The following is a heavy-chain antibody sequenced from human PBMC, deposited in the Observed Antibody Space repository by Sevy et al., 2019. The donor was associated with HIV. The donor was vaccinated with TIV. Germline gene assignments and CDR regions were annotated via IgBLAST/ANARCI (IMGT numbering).Heavy chain of an antibody. CDR3: ARERSYYDILTGYSHLLNWFDP. CDR1: GGSISSGDYY. V-gene: IGHV4-30-4*01. Sequence: SETLSLTCTVSGGSISSGDYYWSWIRQPPGKGLEWIGYIYYSGSTYYNPSLKSRVTISVDTSKNQFCLKLSSVTAADTAVYYCARERSYYDILTGYSHLLNWFDPWGQGTLVTVSS. CDR2: IYYSGST. D-gene: IGHD3-9*01. J-gene: IGHJ5*02.